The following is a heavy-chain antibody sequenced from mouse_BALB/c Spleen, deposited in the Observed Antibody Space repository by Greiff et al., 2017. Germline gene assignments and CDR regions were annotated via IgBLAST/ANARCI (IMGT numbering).Heavy chain of an antibody. CDR1: GYTFTSYW. Sequence: VKLVESGAELAKPGASVKMSCKASGYTFTSYWMHWVKQRPGQGLEWIGYINPSTGYTEYNQKFKDKATLTADKSSSTAYMQLSSLTSEDSAVYYCARHFLLQDYWGQGTTLTVSS. CDR2: INPSTGYT. V-gene: IGHV1-7*01. CDR3: ARHFLLQDY. J-gene: IGHJ2*01. D-gene: IGHD1-1*01.